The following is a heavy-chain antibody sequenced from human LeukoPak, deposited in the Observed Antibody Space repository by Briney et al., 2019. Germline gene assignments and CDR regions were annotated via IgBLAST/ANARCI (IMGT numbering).Heavy chain of an antibody. CDR1: GFTFSSYS. CDR2: ISSSSTI. J-gene: IGHJ6*02. Sequence: GGSLGLSCAASGFTFSSYSMNWVRQAPGKGLEWVSYISSSSTIYYADSVKGRFTISRDNAKNSLYLQMNSLRDEDTAVYYCARDPGSGVYYDILTGTGMDVWGQGTTVTVSS. CDR3: ARDPGSGVYYDILTGTGMDV. D-gene: IGHD3-9*01. V-gene: IGHV3-48*02.